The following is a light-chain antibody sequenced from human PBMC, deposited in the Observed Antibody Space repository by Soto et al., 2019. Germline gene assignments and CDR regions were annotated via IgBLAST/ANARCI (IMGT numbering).Light chain of an antibody. CDR3: CSYAGSYV. CDR1: SSDVGGYNY. J-gene: IGLJ2*01. Sequence: QSALTQPRSVSGSPGQSVTISCTGTSSDVGGYNYVSWYQQHPGKAPKLMIYDVSKRPSGVPDRFSGSKSGNTASLTISGLQAEDEADYHCCSYAGSYVFGGGTQLTVL. CDR2: DVS. V-gene: IGLV2-11*01.